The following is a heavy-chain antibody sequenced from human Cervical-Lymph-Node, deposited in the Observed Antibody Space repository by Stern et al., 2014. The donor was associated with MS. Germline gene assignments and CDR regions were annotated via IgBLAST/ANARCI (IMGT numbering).Heavy chain of an antibody. J-gene: IGHJ4*02. CDR1: GYTFTNYY. Sequence: MQLVESGAEVRKPGASVKLSCKASGYTFTNYYIHWVRQAPGEGLEWMGVIITSGGSTSYAQKFQDRVSFTRDTSTRTVDMDLSSLTSEDTAVYYCARGRDSSSGYSLDFWGQGTLVTVSS. CDR3: ARGRDSSSGYSLDF. V-gene: IGHV1-46*01. CDR2: IITSGGST. D-gene: IGHD5-12*01.